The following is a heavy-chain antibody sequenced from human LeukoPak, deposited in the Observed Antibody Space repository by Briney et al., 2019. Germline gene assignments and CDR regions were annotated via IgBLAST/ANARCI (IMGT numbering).Heavy chain of an antibody. CDR2: IYSSGST. CDR1: GASISSGSNY. Sequence: SETLSLTCSVSGASISSGSNYWGWLRQPPGKTLEWIGSIYSSGSTYYNPSLKSRVIIIIDTPKNHFSLKLSSVTGADTAVYYCARGLKGFWSGMPCFDPWGQGTLVTVSS. CDR3: ARGLKGFWSGMPCFDP. V-gene: IGHV4-39*07. J-gene: IGHJ5*02. D-gene: IGHD3-3*01.